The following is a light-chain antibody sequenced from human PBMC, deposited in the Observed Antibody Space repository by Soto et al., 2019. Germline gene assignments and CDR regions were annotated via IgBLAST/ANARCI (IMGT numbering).Light chain of an antibody. J-gene: IGKJ4*01. CDR1: QSVGSS. CDR3: QPRANWPLELT. V-gene: IGKV3-11*01. Sequence: EIVLIQSPATLSLSPGERATLSCRASQSVGSSLAWYQHKPGQAPRLLIYDASNRATGTPARFSGSASGTDFALTISSLEPDDFAVYYCQPRANWPLELTFGGGPKVDIK. CDR2: DAS.